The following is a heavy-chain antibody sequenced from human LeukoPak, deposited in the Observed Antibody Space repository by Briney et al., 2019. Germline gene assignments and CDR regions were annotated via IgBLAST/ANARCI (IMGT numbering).Heavy chain of an antibody. CDR2: INPNSGGT. D-gene: IGHD1-26*01. CDR1: GYTFTGYY. CDR3: ASWESTAYYFDY. Sequence: ASVKVSCKASGYTFTGYYMHWVRQAPGQGLEWMGWINPNSGGTNYAQKFQGRVTITRDTSISTAYMELSRLRSDDTAVYYCASWESTAYYFDYWGQGTLVTVSS. J-gene: IGHJ4*02. V-gene: IGHV1-2*02.